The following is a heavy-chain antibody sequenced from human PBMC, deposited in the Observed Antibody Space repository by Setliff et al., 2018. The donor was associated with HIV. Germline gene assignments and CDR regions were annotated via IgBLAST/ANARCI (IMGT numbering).Heavy chain of an antibody. CDR3: ARGTTPLGWFDP. D-gene: IGHD2-2*01. V-gene: IGHV1-18*01. Sequence: ASVKVSCKASGYSFTSYGVSWVRQAPGQGLEWMGWISAYNVNTNYAQKLQGRVTMTTDTSTSTAYMELRSLRSNDTAVYYCARGTTPLGWFDPWGQGTLVTVSS. J-gene: IGHJ5*02. CDR1: GYSFTSYG. CDR2: ISAYNVNT.